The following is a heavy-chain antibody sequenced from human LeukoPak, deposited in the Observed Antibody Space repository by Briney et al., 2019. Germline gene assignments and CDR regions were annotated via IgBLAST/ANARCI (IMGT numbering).Heavy chain of an antibody. J-gene: IGHJ4*02. D-gene: IGHD3-10*01. Sequence: SETLSLTCTVSGGSISSGSYYWSWIRQPAGKGLEWIGRVYTSGSTNYNPSLKSRVTISVDTSKNQFSLKLSSVTAADTAVYYCARDREDGSFDYWGQGTLVTVSS. CDR1: GGSISSGSYY. V-gene: IGHV4-61*02. CDR2: VYTSGST. CDR3: ARDREDGSFDY.